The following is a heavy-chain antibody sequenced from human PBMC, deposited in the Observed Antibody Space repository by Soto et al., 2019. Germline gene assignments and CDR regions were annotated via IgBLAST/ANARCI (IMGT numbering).Heavy chain of an antibody. Sequence: QVQLVQSGAEVKKPGSSVKVSCKASGGTFSSYAISWVRQAPGQGLEWMGGIIPIFGTANYAQKFQGRVPINGDEATSTAYMELSSVRSEDTAVYYCARDVIAAAGTAGWGQGTLVTVSS. CDR2: IIPIFGTA. D-gene: IGHD6-13*01. CDR1: GGTFSSYA. J-gene: IGHJ4*02. CDR3: ARDVIAAAGTAG. V-gene: IGHV1-69*12.